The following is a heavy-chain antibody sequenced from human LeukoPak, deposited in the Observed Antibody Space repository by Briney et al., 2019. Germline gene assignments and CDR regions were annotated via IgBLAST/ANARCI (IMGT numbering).Heavy chain of an antibody. Sequence: PGGSLRLSCAASGFTFSSYGMHWVRQAPGKGLEWVAVISYDGSNKYYADSVKGRFTISRDNSKNTLYLQMNSLRAEDTAVYYCAKSSIGWPGGYFDYWGRGTLVTVSS. D-gene: IGHD6-19*01. CDR1: GFTFSSYG. J-gene: IGHJ4*02. CDR3: AKSSIGWPGGYFDY. CDR2: ISYDGSNK. V-gene: IGHV3-30*18.